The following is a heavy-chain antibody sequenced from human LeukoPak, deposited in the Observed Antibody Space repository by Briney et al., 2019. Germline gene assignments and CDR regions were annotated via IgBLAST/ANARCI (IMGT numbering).Heavy chain of an antibody. CDR3: ARTIPNNYYDSSRYYGDAFDI. V-gene: IGHV1-69*05. J-gene: IGHJ3*02. Sequence: SVKVSCKASGGTFSSYAISWVRQAPGQGLEWMGGIVPIFGTANYAQKFQGRVTITTDESTSTAYMELSSLRSEDTAVYYCARTIPNNYYDSSRYYGDAFDIWGQGTMVTVSS. D-gene: IGHD3-22*01. CDR2: IVPIFGTA. CDR1: GGTFSSYA.